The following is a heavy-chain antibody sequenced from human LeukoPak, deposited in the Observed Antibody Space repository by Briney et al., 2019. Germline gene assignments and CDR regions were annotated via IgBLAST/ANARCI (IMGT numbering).Heavy chain of an antibody. V-gene: IGHV3-9*01. J-gene: IGHJ5*02. D-gene: IGHD4-17*01. CDR1: GFRFADYA. CDR3: AKAPGVTTGWFDP. Sequence: GRSLRLSCAASGFRFADYAMHWVRQAPGKGLEWVSGISWYTNNIGYADSVKGRFTISRDNTKNSLYLQMNSLRVEDTALYYCAKAPGVTTGWFDPWGQGTLVTVSS. CDR2: ISWYTNNI.